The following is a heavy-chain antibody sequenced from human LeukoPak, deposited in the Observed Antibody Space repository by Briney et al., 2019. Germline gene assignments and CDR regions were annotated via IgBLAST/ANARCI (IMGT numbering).Heavy chain of an antibody. D-gene: IGHD3-22*01. CDR2: ISAYNGNT. J-gene: IGHJ4*02. V-gene: IGHV1-18*01. CDR3: ARVFPKRYYDSSGYLAY. Sequence: ASVKVSCKASGYSFTSYGISWVRQAPGQGLEWMGWISAYNGNTNYAQKLQGRVTMTTDTSTSTAYMELRSLRSDDTAVYYCARVFPKRYYDSSGYLAYWGQGTLVTVSS. CDR1: GYSFTSYG.